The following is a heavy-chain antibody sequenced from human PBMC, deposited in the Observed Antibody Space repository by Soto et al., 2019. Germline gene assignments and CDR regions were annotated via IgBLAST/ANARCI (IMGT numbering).Heavy chain of an antibody. D-gene: IGHD3-22*01. V-gene: IGHV4-31*03. CDR2: IYYGGST. J-gene: IGHJ4*01. Sequence: SETLSLTCSVSGGSISSGGYYWISIRHHPGKGLEWIGYIYYGGSTYYNPSLKTRATVSGDTSKNQFSLKLSSVTAADTAVYYCARGGYYYENSGQNAYDYWGQGILVTVSS. CDR1: GGSISSGGYY. CDR3: ARGGYYYENSGQNAYDY.